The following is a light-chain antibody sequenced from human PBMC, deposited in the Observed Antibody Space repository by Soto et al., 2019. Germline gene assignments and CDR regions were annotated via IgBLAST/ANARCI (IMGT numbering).Light chain of an antibody. CDR2: EVS. V-gene: IGLV2-14*01. CDR3: TSYTSSSTLDV. J-gene: IGLJ1*01. Sequence: QSALTQPASVSGSPGLSITISCTGTSSDVGGYNYVSWYQQHPGKAPKLMIYEVSNRPSGVSNRFSGSKSGHTASLTISGLQSEDEADYFCTSYTSSSTLDVFGTGTKLTVL. CDR1: SSDVGGYNY.